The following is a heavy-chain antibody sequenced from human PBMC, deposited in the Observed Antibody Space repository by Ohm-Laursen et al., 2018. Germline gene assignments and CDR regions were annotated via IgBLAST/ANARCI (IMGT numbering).Heavy chain of an antibody. CDR1: GFTFGDYA. D-gene: IGHD3-3*01. Sequence: SLRLSCAASGFTFGDYAMSWVRQAQGKGLEWVGFIRSKAYGGTTEYAASVKGRFTISRDDSKSIAYLQMNSLKTEGTAVYYCTNNDFWSGHSIYYYYGMDVWGQGTTVTVSS. J-gene: IGHJ6*02. V-gene: IGHV3-49*04. CDR3: TNNDFWSGHSIYYYYGMDV. CDR2: IRSKAYGGTT.